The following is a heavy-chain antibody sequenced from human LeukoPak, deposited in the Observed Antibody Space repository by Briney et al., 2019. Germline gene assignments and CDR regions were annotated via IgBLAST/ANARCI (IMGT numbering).Heavy chain of an antibody. V-gene: IGHV4-4*07. CDR3: ARGLDYDVPGNWFDP. J-gene: IGHJ5*02. CDR1: GGSISSYY. D-gene: IGHD3/OR15-3a*01. Sequence: SETLSLTCTVSGGSISSYYWSWIRQPAGKGLEWIGRIYTSGSTNYNPSLKSRVTISVDTSKNQFSLKLSSVTAADTAVYYCARGLDYDVPGNWFDPWGQGTLVTVSS. CDR2: IYTSGST.